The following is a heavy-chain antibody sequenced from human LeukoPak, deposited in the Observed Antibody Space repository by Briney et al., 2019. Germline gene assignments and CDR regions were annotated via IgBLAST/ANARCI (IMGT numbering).Heavy chain of an antibody. CDR2: IYYSGST. Sequence: SETLSLTCTVSGGSISSSSFYWGWIRQPPGKGLEWIGSIYYSGSTYYNPSLKSRVTISVDTSKNQFSLKLSSVTAADTAVYYCARSYDFWSGYYGYWGQGTLVTVSS. CDR1: GGSISSSSFY. CDR3: ARSYDFWSGYYGY. J-gene: IGHJ4*02. D-gene: IGHD3-3*01. V-gene: IGHV4-39*01.